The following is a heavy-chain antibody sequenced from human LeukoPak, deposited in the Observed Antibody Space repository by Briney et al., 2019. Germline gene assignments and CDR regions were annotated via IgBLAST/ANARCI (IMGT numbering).Heavy chain of an antibody. CDR1: GGSISSGGYY. Sequence: PSETLSLTCTVSGGSISSGGYYWSWIRQHPGKGLEWIGYIYYSGSTYYNPSLRSRVTISVDTSKNQFSLKLSSVTAADTAVYYCARGSLHGYSSGWLFDYWGQGTLVTVSS. V-gene: IGHV4-31*03. CDR2: IYYSGST. CDR3: ARGSLHGYSSGWLFDY. D-gene: IGHD6-19*01. J-gene: IGHJ4*02.